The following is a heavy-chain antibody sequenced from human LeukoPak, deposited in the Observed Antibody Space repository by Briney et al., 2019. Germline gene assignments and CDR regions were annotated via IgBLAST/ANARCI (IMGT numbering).Heavy chain of an antibody. V-gene: IGHV1-24*01. J-gene: IGHJ4*02. CDR3: ARERYYSSGNYNNRIDY. CDR1: GYTLTELS. CDR2: FDPEDGET. D-gene: IGHD3-10*01. Sequence: ASVKVSCKVSGYTLTELSMRWVRQAPGKGLEWMGGFDPEDGETIYAQKFQGRVTMTRDTSISTAYMELSRLRSDDTALYYYARERYYSSGNYNNRIDYWGQGTLVTVSS.